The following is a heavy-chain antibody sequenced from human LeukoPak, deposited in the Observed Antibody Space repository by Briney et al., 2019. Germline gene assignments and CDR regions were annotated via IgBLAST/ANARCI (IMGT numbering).Heavy chain of an antibody. J-gene: IGHJ1*01. CDR3: AKEPLPTVTDEGYFQH. D-gene: IGHD4-17*01. V-gene: IGHV3-23*01. CDR2: ISGSGGST. CDR1: GFTFSSYA. Sequence: GGSLRLSCVTSGFTFSSYAMSWVRQAPGKGLEWVSAISGSGGSTYYADSVKGRFTISRDNSKNTLYLQMNSLRAEDTAVYYCAKEPLPTVTDEGYFQHWGQGTLVTVSS.